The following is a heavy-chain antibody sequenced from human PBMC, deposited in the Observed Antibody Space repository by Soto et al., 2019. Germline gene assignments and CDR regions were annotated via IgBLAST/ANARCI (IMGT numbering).Heavy chain of an antibody. D-gene: IGHD2-2*01. CDR3: AREGLVVPAAMTVIGYSGRRCSAQPYCYGMDV. CDR1: GFTFSSYA. Sequence: QVQLVESGGGVVQPGRSLRLSCAASGFTFSSYAMHWVRQAPGKGLEWVAVISYDGSNKYYADSVKGRFTISRDNSKNTRYRQMNRLRAENMAVYYCAREGLVVPAAMTVIGYSGRRCSAQPYCYGMDVWGQVTTVTVSS. CDR2: ISYDGSNK. J-gene: IGHJ6*02. V-gene: IGHV3-30-3*01.